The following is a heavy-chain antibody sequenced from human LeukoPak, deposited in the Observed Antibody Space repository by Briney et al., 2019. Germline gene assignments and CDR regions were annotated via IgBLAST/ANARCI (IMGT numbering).Heavy chain of an antibody. J-gene: IGHJ4*02. D-gene: IGHD3-22*01. CDR1: GGFISGSHYY. V-gene: IGHV4-39*01. CDR3: ARGYDY. Sequence: SETLSLTCTVSGGFISGSHYYWAWIRQPPGKGLEWIGMINYSGNRYYNPSLWSRATISVDTSTNQFSLNLNSVTAADTAIYYCARGYDYWGQGTLVAVSS. CDR2: INYSGNR.